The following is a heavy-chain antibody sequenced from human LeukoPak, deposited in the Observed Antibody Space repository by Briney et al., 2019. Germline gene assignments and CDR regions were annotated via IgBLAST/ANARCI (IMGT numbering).Heavy chain of an antibody. J-gene: IGHJ4*02. D-gene: IGHD6-19*01. Sequence: GGSLRLSCAASGFTFDDYAMSWVRQAPGKGLEWVSAIGAGGGSTYYADSVKGRFTISRDNSKNTLYLEMNSLRAEDTAIYYCAKVPSSGWYFDYWGQGALVTVSS. CDR2: IGAGGGST. V-gene: IGHV3-23*01. CDR3: AKVPSSGWYFDY. CDR1: GFTFDDYA.